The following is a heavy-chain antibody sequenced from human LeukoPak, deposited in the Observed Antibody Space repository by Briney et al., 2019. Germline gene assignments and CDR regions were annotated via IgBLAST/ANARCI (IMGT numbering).Heavy chain of an antibody. J-gene: IGHJ4*02. V-gene: IGHV4-61*02. CDR2: IYTSGST. CDR3: ARVEEDYYDSSGYPDY. D-gene: IGHD3-22*01. CDR1: GGSISSGSYY. Sequence: SETLSLTCTVSGGSISSGSYYWSWIRQPAGKGLEWIGRIYTSGSTNYNPSLKSRVTISVDTSKNQFSLKLSSVTAADTAVYYCARVEEDYYDSSGYPDYWGQGTLVTVSS.